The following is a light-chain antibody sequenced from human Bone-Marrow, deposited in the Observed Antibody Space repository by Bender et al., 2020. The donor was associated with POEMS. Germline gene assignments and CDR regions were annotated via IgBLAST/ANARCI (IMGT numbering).Light chain of an antibody. CDR3: CSYAGSTTWV. J-gene: IGLJ3*02. Sequence: QSVLTQPPSVSGAPGQRVTISCTGSSSDIGDYNLVSWYQHHPGKAPKLTISEGTKRPSGVSNRFSGSTSGKTASLTISGLQAEDGADYHCCSYAGSTTWVFGGGTKLTVL. CDR2: EGT. V-gene: IGLV2-23*01. CDR1: SSDIGDYNL.